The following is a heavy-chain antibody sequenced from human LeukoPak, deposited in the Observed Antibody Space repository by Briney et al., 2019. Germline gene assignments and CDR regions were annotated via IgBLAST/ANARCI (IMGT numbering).Heavy chain of an antibody. CDR3: ARSGGGGATIPDAFDI. Sequence: GGSLRLSCAVSGFTFSDYYMSWIRQAPGKGLEWVSYISSSSSYTNYADSVKGRFTISRDNAKNSLYLQMNSLRAEDTAVYYCARSGGGGATIPDAFDIWGQGTMVTVSS. V-gene: IGHV3-11*06. D-gene: IGHD1-26*01. CDR1: GFTFSDYY. CDR2: ISSSSSYT. J-gene: IGHJ3*02.